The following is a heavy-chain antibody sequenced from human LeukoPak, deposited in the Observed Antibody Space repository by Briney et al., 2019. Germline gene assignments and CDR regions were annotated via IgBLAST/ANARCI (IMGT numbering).Heavy chain of an antibody. CDR2: IGSSSSYI. V-gene: IGHV3-21*01. CDR1: GFTFSTYS. D-gene: IGHD5-18*01. J-gene: IGHJ4*02. CDR3: VAMGYNYFDP. Sequence: GGSPRLSCAASGFTFSTYSMNWVRQAPGKGLEWVSYIGSSSSYIDYAGSVRGRFTVSRDNAKNSLYLQMNSLRDEDTAVYYCVAMGYNYFDPWGQGSLVIVSS.